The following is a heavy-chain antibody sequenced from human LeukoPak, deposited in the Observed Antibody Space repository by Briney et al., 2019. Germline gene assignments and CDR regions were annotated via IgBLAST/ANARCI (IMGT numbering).Heavy chain of an antibody. CDR1: GFTFSSYA. J-gene: IGHJ4*02. CDR2: ISGSAGST. CDR3: AKDLYYDSSASQNFDY. Sequence: GGSLRLSCAASGFTFSSYAMSWVRQAPGKGLEWVSGISGSAGSTHYADSVKGWFTISGDNSKNTLYLQMNSLRAEDTAVYYCAKDLYYDSSASQNFDYWGQGTLVTVSS. D-gene: IGHD3-22*01. V-gene: IGHV3-23*01.